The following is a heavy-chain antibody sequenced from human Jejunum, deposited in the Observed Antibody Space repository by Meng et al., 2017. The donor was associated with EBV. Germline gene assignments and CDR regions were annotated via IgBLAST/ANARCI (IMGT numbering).Heavy chain of an antibody. CDR2: IIPIFGRT. CDR1: GGTFSSYV. V-gene: IGHV1-69*06. CDR3: ARDQGRDYDSSTYYTH. D-gene: IGHD3-22*01. Sequence: QVKLVQYGAEVKKTGSSVKVSCKASGGTFSSYVINWVRQAPGQGLEWMGGIIPIFGRTNYALEFQDRVTITADKFTSTVYMEMSSLKSEDTAVYYCARDQGRDYDSSTYYTHWGRGTLVTVSS. J-gene: IGHJ4*02.